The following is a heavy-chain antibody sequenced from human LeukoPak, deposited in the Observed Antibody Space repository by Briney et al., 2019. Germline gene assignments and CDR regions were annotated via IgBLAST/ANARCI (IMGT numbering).Heavy chain of an antibody. CDR1: CGSISSYY. CDR3: ARAYDSSGYYNY. Sequence: SETLSLTCTVSCGSISSYYWSWIRQPPGKGLEWIGYIYYSGSTNYNPSLKSRVTISVDTSKNQFSLKLSSVTAADTAVYYCARAYDSSGYYNYWGQGTLVTVSS. V-gene: IGHV4-59*01. CDR2: IYYSGST. D-gene: IGHD3-22*01. J-gene: IGHJ4*02.